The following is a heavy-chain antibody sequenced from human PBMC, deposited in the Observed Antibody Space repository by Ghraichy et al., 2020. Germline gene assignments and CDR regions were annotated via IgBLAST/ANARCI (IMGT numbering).Heavy chain of an antibody. CDR3: ATSPYSGSLHRDY. J-gene: IGHJ4*02. CDR2: TSYDGSKT. CDR1: GFTFSSYA. V-gene: IGHV3-30-3*01. D-gene: IGHD1-26*01. Sequence: GESLRLSCAASGFTFSSYAMHWVRQAPGKGLDWVALTSYDGSKTFYADSVRGRFTISRDNSMHTLYLQMNTPRPEDTAVYYCATSPYSGSLHRDYWGQGTLVTVSS.